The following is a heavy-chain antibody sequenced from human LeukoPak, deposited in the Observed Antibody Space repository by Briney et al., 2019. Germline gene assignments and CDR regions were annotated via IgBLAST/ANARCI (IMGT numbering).Heavy chain of an antibody. CDR2: INHSGST. V-gene: IGHV4-34*01. CDR1: GGSFSGYY. Sequence: SETLSLTCAVYGGSFSGYYWSWICQPPGKGLEWIGEINHSGSTNYNPSLKSRVTISVDTSKNQFSLKLSSVTAADTAVYYCARGFYRTRSSVVVPAAPLDYWGQGTLVTVSS. J-gene: IGHJ4*02. CDR3: ARGFYRTRSSVVVPAAPLDY. D-gene: IGHD2-2*01.